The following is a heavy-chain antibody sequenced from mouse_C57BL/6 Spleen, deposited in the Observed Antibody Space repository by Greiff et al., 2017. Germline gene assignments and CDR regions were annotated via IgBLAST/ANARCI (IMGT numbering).Heavy chain of an antibody. CDR1: GYTFTSYW. Sequence: QVQLKESGAELVRPGSSVKLSCKASGYTFTSYWMHWVKQRPIQGLEWIGNIDPSDSETHYNQKFKDKATLTVDKSSSTAYMQLSSLTSEDSAVYYCAREAIKSNYVAYWGQGTLVTVSA. CDR2: IDPSDSET. V-gene: IGHV1-52*01. CDR3: AREAIKSNYVAY. J-gene: IGHJ3*01. D-gene: IGHD2-5*01.